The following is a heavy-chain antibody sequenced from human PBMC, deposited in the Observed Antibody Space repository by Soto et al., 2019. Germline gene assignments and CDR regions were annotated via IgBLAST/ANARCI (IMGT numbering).Heavy chain of an antibody. Sequence: EVQLVESGGGLVQPGGSLRLSCAASGFTFSSYWMHWVRQAPGKGLVWVSRLKSDGSSTAYADSVKGRFTISRDNAKNTLYLQMNSLRAEDTAVYYCASAKGSWYFDLWGRGTLVTVSS. D-gene: IGHD2-15*01. CDR3: ASAKGSWYFDL. CDR2: LKSDGSST. CDR1: GFTFSSYW. V-gene: IGHV3-74*01. J-gene: IGHJ2*01.